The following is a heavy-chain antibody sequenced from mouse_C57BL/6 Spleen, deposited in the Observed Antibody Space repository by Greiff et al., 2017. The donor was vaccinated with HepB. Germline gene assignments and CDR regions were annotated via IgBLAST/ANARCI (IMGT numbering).Heavy chain of an antibody. CDR3: ASRWDFDY. J-gene: IGHJ2*01. CDR2: IYPGDGDT. CDR1: GYAFSSSW. V-gene: IGHV1-82*01. Sequence: QVQLKESGPELVKPGASVKISCKASGYAFSSSWMNWVKQRPGKGLEWIGRIYPGDGDTNYNGKFKGKATLTADKSSSTAYMQLSSLTSEDSAVYFCASRWDFDYWGQGTTLTVSS.